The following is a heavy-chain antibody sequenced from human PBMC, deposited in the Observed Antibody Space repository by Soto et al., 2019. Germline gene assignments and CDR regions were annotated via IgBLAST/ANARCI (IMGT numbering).Heavy chain of an antibody. CDR3: ARDSVLRFLEWLGDYGMDV. J-gene: IGHJ6*02. V-gene: IGHV3-11*01. CDR2: ISSSGSTI. Sequence: QVQLVESGGGLVKPGGSLRLSCAASGFTFSDYYMSWIRQAPGKGLEWVSYISSSGSTIYYADSLKGRFTISRDNDKKSLYLQMNSLRAADTAVYYCARDSVLRFLEWLGDYGMDVWGQGTTVTVSS. D-gene: IGHD3-3*01. CDR1: GFTFSDYY.